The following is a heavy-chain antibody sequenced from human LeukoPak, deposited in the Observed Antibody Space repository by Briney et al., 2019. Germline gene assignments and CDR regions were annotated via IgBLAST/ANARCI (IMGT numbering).Heavy chain of an antibody. CDR2: IWYDGSNK. Sequence: SGGSLRLSCAASGFTFSSYGMHWVRQAPGKGLEWVAVIWYDGSNKYYADSVKGRFTISRHNSKNTLYLQMNSLRAEDTAVYYCARDYYDSSGCPDYWGQGTLVTVSS. D-gene: IGHD3-22*01. CDR1: GFTFSSYG. V-gene: IGHV3-33*01. CDR3: ARDYYDSSGCPDY. J-gene: IGHJ4*02.